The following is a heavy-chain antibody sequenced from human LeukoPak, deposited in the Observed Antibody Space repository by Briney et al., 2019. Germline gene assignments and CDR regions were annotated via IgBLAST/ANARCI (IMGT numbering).Heavy chain of an antibody. V-gene: IGHV4-31*03. J-gene: IGHJ5*02. CDR1: GGPISSGGYY. CDR2: IYYSGST. Sequence: SETLSLTCTVSGGPISSGGYYWTWIRQHQGKALEWIGYIYYSGSTYYNPSLKSRVTISVDTSKNQFSLKLSSVTAADAAVYYCARSAVGAGKGCLDPWGQGTLVTVSS. CDR3: ARSAVGAGKGCLDP. D-gene: IGHD1-26*01.